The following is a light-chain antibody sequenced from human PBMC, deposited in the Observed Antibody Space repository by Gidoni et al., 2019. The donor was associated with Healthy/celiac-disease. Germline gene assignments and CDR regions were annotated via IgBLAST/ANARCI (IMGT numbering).Light chain of an antibody. V-gene: IGLV3-21*02. CDR1: NIGSKS. CDR2: DDS. Sequence: SHVLPHPPSLSVAPGQTARITCGGNNIGSKSVHWYQQKPGQAPVLVVYDDSDRPSGIPERFSGSNSGNTATLTISRVEAGDEADYYCQVWDSSSDHVVFGGGTKLTVL. J-gene: IGLJ2*01. CDR3: QVWDSSSDHVV.